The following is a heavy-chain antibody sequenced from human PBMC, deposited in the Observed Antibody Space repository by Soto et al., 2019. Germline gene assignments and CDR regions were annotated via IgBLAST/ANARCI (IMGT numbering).Heavy chain of an antibody. CDR2: IYYSGST. Sequence: SETLSLTCTVSGGSISSSSYYWGWTRQPPGKGLEWIGSIYYSGSTYYNPSLKSRVTISVDTSKNQFSLKLSSVTAADTAVYYCARHNDYDFWSGPEYGMDVWGQGTTVTVSS. CDR1: GGSISSSSYY. J-gene: IGHJ6*02. D-gene: IGHD3-3*01. V-gene: IGHV4-39*01. CDR3: ARHNDYDFWSGPEYGMDV.